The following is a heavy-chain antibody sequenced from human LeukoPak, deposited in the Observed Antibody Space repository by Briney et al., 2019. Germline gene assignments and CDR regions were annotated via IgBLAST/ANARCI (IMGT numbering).Heavy chain of an antibody. Sequence: GGSLRLSCAASGFTFSSYAMSWVRQAPGKGLEWISAISGSGGSTYYAGSVKGRFTISRDNSKNTLYLQMNSLRAEDTAVYYCARSYQLLSTDAFDIWGQGTMVTVSS. D-gene: IGHD2-2*01. J-gene: IGHJ3*02. CDR1: GFTFSSYA. V-gene: IGHV3-23*01. CDR2: ISGSGGST. CDR3: ARSYQLLSTDAFDI.